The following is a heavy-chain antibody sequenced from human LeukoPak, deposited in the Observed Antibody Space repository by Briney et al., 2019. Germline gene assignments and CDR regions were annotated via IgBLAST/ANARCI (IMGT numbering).Heavy chain of an antibody. J-gene: IGHJ4*02. CDR1: GGSISSYY. CDR2: IYSSGST. D-gene: IGHD6-19*01. CDR3: ARGPGIAVAGFFDY. V-gene: IGHV4-4*07. Sequence: SETLSLTCTVSGGSISSYYWSWIRQPAGKGLEWIGRIYSSGSTNYNPSLKSRVTMSVDTSKNQFSLKLSPVTAADTAVYYCARGPGIAVAGFFDYWGQGTLVTVSS.